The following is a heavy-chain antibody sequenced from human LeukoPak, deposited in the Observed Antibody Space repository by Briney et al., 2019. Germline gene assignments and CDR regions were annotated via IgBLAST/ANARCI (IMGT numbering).Heavy chain of an antibody. CDR3: ATGAAIRYFDWYFDY. D-gene: IGHD3-9*01. V-gene: IGHV4-59*08. Sequence: MPSETLSLTCADSGGPISSYYWSWIRQPPGKGLEWIGYIYYSGSTNYNPSLKSRVTISVDTSKNQFSLKLSSVTAADTAVYYCATGAAIRYFDWYFDYRGQGTLVTVSS. CDR1: GGPISSYY. CDR2: IYYSGST. J-gene: IGHJ4*02.